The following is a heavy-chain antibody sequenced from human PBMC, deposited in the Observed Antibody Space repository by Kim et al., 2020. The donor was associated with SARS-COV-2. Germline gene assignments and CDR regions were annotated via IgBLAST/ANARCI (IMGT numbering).Heavy chain of an antibody. J-gene: IGHJ6*03. Sequence: GGSLRLSCAASGFTFNTYSMNWVRQAPGKGLEWVSSISSSSSIYYADSVKGRFTISRDNAKNSLYLQMNSLRAEDTAVYYCAKRGSGSYSPPYYYMDVWGKGTTVTVSS. CDR2: ISSSSSI. CDR1: GFTFNTYS. D-gene: IGHD1-26*01. V-gene: IGHV3-21*01. CDR3: AKRGSGSYSPPYYYMDV.